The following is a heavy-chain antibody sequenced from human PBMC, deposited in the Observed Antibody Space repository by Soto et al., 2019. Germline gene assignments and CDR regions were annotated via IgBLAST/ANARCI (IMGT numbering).Heavy chain of an antibody. Sequence: SETLSLTCTVSGGSISSYYWSWVRQPPGKGLEWIGYIYYSGNTYYNPSLKSRVTISVDTSKNQFSLKVSSVTAADTAVYYCAREPLDWGQETLVTVSS. V-gene: IGHV4-59*06. J-gene: IGHJ4*02. CDR3: AREPLD. CDR1: GGSISSYY. CDR2: IYYSGNT.